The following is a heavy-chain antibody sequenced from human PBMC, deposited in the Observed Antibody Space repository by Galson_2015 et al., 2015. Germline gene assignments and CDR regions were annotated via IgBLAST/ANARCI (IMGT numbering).Heavy chain of an antibody. V-gene: IGHV3-30*18. Sequence: SLRLSCAASGFTFSSYGMHWVRQAPGKGLEWVAVISYDGSNKYYADSVKGRFTISRDNSKNTLYLQMNSLRAEDTAVYYCAKAPDVAAPFDYWGQGTLVTVSS. D-gene: IGHD2-15*01. CDR2: ISYDGSNK. J-gene: IGHJ4*02. CDR1: GFTFSSYG. CDR3: AKAPDVAAPFDY.